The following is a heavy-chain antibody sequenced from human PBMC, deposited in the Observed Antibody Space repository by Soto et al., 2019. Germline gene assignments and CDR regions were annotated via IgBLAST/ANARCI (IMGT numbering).Heavy chain of an antibody. CDR1: GLTFSSYN. CDR3: ASSYYYGMDV. V-gene: IGHV3-48*02. CDR2: ISGSGSPI. Sequence: GGSLRLSCAASGLTFSSYNMNWVRQAPGKGLEWVSYISGSGSPIHYADSVKGRFAISRDNAKNSLYLQMNSLRDEDTAVYYCASSYYYGMDVWGQGTTVTVS. J-gene: IGHJ6*02.